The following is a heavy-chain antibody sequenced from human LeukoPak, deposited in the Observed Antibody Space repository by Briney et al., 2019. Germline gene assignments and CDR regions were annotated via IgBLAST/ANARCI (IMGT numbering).Heavy chain of an antibody. CDR3: ARSGYYDNYFEY. D-gene: IGHD3-22*01. Sequence: SETLSLTCTVSGGSISLYYWSWIRQPPGKELQWFGYIDYSGSTNYNPSLKSRGTISVDTSKNQFSLKLSSVTAADTAVYYCARSGYYDNYFEYWGQGSWVTVSS. CDR2: IDYSGST. J-gene: IGHJ4*02. CDR1: GGSISLYY. V-gene: IGHV4-59*01.